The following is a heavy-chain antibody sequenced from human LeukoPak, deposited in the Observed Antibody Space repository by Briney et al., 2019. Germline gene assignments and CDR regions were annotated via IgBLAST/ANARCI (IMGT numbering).Heavy chain of an antibody. CDR3: ARERVVPAAIGGGLRY. D-gene: IGHD2-2*02. CDR1: GYTFTGYY. Sequence: ASVKVSCKASGYTFTGYYMHWVRQAPGQGLEWMGWIIPNSGGTNYAQKFQGRVTMTRDTSISTAYMELSRLRSDDTAVYYCARERVVPAAIGGGLRYWGQGTLVTVSS. CDR2: IIPNSGGT. V-gene: IGHV1-2*02. J-gene: IGHJ4*02.